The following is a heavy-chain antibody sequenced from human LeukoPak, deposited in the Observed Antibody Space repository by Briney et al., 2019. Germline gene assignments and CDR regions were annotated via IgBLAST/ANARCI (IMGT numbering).Heavy chain of an antibody. Sequence: AGGSLRLSCAASGFTFSCYGMHWVRQAPGKGLEWVAFIRYDGSNKYYADSVKGRFTISRDNSKNTLYLQMNSLRAEDTAVYYCAKDKSGSYYKGSFDYWGQGTLVTVSS. V-gene: IGHV3-30*02. J-gene: IGHJ4*02. D-gene: IGHD3-10*01. CDR3: AKDKSGSYYKGSFDY. CDR2: IRYDGSNK. CDR1: GFTFSCYG.